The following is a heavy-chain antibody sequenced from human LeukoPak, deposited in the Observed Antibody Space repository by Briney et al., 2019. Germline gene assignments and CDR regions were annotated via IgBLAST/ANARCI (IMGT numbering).Heavy chain of an antibody. CDR3: TARFYDSSGYYYASFDP. Sequence: GGSLRLSCAASGFTFSNAWMIWVRQAPGKGLEWVGRIKSKTDGGTTDYAVPVKGRFTISRDDSKNTLHLQMNSLKTEDTAVYYCTARFYDSSGYYYASFDPWGQGTLVTVSS. CDR1: GFTFSNAW. CDR2: IKSKTDGGTT. J-gene: IGHJ5*02. V-gene: IGHV3-15*01. D-gene: IGHD3-22*01.